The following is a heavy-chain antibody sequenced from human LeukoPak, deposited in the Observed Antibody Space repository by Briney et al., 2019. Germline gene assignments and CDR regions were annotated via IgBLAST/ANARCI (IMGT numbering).Heavy chain of an antibody. Sequence: GGSLRLSCAASGFIFSNAWMSWVRQAPGKGLEWVGRIKSKTDGGTTDYAAPVKGRFTISRDDSKNTLYLQMNSLKTEDTAVYYCTTCSGWASFDYWGQGTLVTVSS. D-gene: IGHD6-19*01. CDR3: TTCSGWASFDY. CDR2: IKSKTDGGTT. CDR1: GFIFSNAW. V-gene: IGHV3-15*01. J-gene: IGHJ4*02.